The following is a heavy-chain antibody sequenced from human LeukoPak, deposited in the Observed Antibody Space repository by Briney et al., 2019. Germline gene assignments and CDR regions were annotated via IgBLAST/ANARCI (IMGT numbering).Heavy chain of an antibody. J-gene: IGHJ4*02. CDR2: INSDGSTT. CDR1: GFILSSYL. V-gene: IGHV3-74*01. CDR3: VRGGVDH. Sequence: GGSLRLSCAASGFILSSYLRHWVRQAPEKGLMWVPRINSDGSTTSYADSVKGRFTISRDNAKNTLYLQMNSLRAEDTADYFCVRGGVDHWGQGTPVTVSS. D-gene: IGHD3-3*01.